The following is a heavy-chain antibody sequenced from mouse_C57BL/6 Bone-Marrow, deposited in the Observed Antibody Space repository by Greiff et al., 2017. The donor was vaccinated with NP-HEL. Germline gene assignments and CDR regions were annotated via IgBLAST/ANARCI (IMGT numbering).Heavy chain of an antibody. CDR3: TTWGSNFYAMDY. D-gene: IGHD2-5*01. CDR2: LDPENGDT. J-gene: IGHJ4*01. Sequence: EVQLQQSGAELVRPGASVKLSCTASGFNIKDDYMHWVKQRPEQGLEWIGWLDPENGDTEYASKFQGKATIKSDTSSNTAYLQLSSLTSEDTAVYYCTTWGSNFYAMDYWGQGTSVTVSS. V-gene: IGHV14-4*01. CDR1: GFNIKDDY.